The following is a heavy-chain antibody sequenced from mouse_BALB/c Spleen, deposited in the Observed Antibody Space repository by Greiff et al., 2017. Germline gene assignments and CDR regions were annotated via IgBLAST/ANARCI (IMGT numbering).Heavy chain of an antibody. CDR2: ISSGGSYT. CDR3: ARGDRYDYFDY. D-gene: IGHD2-14*01. CDR1: GFTFSSYA. Sequence: EVMLVESGGGLVKPGGSLKLSCAASGFTFSSYAMSWVRQSPEKRLEWVAEISSGGSYTYYPDTVTGRFTISRDNAKNTLYLEMSSLRSEDTAMYYCARGDRYDYFDYWGQGTTLTVSS. V-gene: IGHV5-9-4*01. J-gene: IGHJ2*01.